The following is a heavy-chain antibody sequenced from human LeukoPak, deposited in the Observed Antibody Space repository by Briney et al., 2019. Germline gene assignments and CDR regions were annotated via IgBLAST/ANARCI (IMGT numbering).Heavy chain of an antibody. J-gene: IGHJ4*02. CDR2: IYTSGST. Sequence: PSETLSLTCTVSGGSISSYYWSWIRQPAGKGLEWIGRIYTSGSTNYNPSLKSRVTMSVDTSKNQFSLKLSSVTAADTAVYYCARGTSRATLTHFDYWGQGTLVTVSS. CDR1: GGSISSYY. CDR3: ARGTSRATLTHFDY. V-gene: IGHV4-4*07. D-gene: IGHD1-26*01.